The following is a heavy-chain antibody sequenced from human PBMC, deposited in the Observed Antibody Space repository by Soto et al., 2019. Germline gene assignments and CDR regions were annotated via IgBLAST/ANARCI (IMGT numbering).Heavy chain of an antibody. CDR3: ARGDSSSWYVDSLGY. D-gene: IGHD6-13*01. J-gene: IGHJ4*02. CDR1: GGTFSSYT. V-gene: IGHV1-69*02. CDR2: IIPILGIA. Sequence: VKVSCKASGGTFSSYTIGWVRQAPGQGLEWMGRIIPILGIANYAQKFQGRVTITADKSTSTAYMELSSLRSEDTAVYYCARGDSSSWYVDSLGYWGQGTLVTVSS.